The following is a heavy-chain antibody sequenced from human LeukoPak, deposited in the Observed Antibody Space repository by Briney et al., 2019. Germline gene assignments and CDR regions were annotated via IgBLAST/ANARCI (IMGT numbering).Heavy chain of an antibody. J-gene: IGHJ3*02. V-gene: IGHV3-13*01. CDR3: ARGSYCSGGACSPVGAFDI. CDR1: GFTFSSYD. D-gene: IGHD2-15*01. CDR2: IGTAGDT. Sequence: GGSLRLSCADSGFTFSSYDMQWVRQAPGKGLEWVSGIGTAGDTYYPGSIKGRFTFSRKNAKNSLFLQMNGLRVGDTAVYYCARGSYCSGGACSPVGAFDIWGQGTVVTVSS.